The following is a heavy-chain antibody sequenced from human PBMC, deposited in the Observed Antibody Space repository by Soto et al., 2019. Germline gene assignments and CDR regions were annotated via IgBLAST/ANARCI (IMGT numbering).Heavy chain of an antibody. CDR3: ARDRVQGGRYFDWLSGGDYYGMDV. CDR2: IYYSGST. V-gene: IGHV4-59*01. D-gene: IGHD3-9*01. Sequence: PSETLSLTCTVSGGSISSYYWSWIRQPPGKGLEWIGYIYYSGSTNYNPSLKSRVTISVDTSKNQFSLKLSSVTAADTAVYYCARDRVQGGRYFDWLSGGDYYGMDVWGQGTTVTAP. J-gene: IGHJ6*02. CDR1: GGSISSYY.